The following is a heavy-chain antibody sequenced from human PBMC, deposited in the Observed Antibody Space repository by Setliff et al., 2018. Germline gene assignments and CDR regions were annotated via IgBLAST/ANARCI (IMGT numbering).Heavy chain of an antibody. CDR1: GYTFTDYY. J-gene: IGHJ4*02. CDR2: INPLSTAT. D-gene: IGHD5-12*01. CDR3: ARVARKSRPLSYFDK. V-gene: IGHV1-2*02. Sequence: ASVKVSCKASGYTFTDYYIHWVRQAPGQGLEWMGWINPLSTATKYAQRFQDRVAMTRDTSMNTAYMELMRLTSDDTALYYCARVARKSRPLSYFDKWGQGTPVTVSS.